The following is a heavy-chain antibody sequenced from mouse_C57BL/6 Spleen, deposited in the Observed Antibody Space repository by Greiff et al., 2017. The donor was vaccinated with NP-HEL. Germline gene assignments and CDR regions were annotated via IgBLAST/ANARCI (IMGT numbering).Heavy chain of an antibody. Sequence: QVQLQQSGPELVKPGASVKISCKASGYAFSSSWMNWVKQRPGKGLEWIGRIYPGDGDTNYNGKFKGKATLTADKSSSTAYMQLSSLTSEDSAVYFCARHYYGSSYVFAYWGQGTLVTVSA. CDR3: ARHYYGSSYVFAY. J-gene: IGHJ3*01. V-gene: IGHV1-82*01. D-gene: IGHD1-1*01. CDR1: GYAFSSSW. CDR2: IYPGDGDT.